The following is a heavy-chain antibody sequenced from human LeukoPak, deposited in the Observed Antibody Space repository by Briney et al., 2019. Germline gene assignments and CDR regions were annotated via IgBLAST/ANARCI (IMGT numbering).Heavy chain of an antibody. CDR1: GYTFTSYG. CDR2: ISAYNGNT. Sequence: GASVKVSCKASGYTFTSYGISWVRQAPGQGLEWMGWISAYNGNTNYAQKLQGRVTMTTDTSTSTAYMELSSLRSEDTAVYYCARSTMVRGVYYFDYWGQGTLVTVSS. D-gene: IGHD3-10*01. CDR3: ARSTMVRGVYYFDY. V-gene: IGHV1-18*01. J-gene: IGHJ4*02.